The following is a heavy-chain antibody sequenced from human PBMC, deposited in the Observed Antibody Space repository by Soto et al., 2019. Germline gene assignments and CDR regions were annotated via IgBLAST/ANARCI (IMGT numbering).Heavy chain of an antibody. Sequence: PSESLSLTCTVTGDSISSSNWWSWVRQPPGKGLEWIGEIYHSGSTNYNPSLKSRVTISVDKSKNQFSLKLSSVTAADTAVYYCAREERNYDILTGYSSSGYFDYWGQGTLVTVSS. D-gene: IGHD3-9*01. J-gene: IGHJ4*02. CDR2: IYHSGST. V-gene: IGHV4-4*02. CDR3: AREERNYDILTGYSSSGYFDY. CDR1: GDSISSSNW.